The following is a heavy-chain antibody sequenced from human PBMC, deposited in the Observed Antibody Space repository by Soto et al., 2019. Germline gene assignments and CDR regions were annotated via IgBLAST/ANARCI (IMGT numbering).Heavy chain of an antibody. J-gene: IGHJ6*02. V-gene: IGHV2-5*02. CDR2: IYWADDK. Sequence: QITLKESGPPLVKPTQTLTLTCTFSGFSLSTSGVGVAWIRQPPGKALEWLALIYWADDKRYRPSLESRLTITIDTSKDQVVLTMTNMDSLDTATYYCAYLPCSGGSCYWFSFSGMDVWGQGTRVTVSS. D-gene: IGHD2-15*01. CDR1: GFSLSTSGVG. CDR3: AYLPCSGGSCYWFSFSGMDV.